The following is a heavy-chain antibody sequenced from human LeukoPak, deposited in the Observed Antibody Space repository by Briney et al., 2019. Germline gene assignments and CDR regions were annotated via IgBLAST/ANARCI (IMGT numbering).Heavy chain of an antibody. D-gene: IGHD2-21*01. CDR1: GYSISSGFY. V-gene: IGHV4-38-2*02. CDR2: IYHSGGT. CDR3: ARAPELFADAFDI. Sequence: SGTLSLTCTVSGYSISSGFYWGWIRQPPGKGLEWIGSIYHSGGTYYNPSLKSRVTISVDTSKNQFSLKLSSVTAADTAVYYCARAPELFADAFDIWGQGTMVTVSS. J-gene: IGHJ3*02.